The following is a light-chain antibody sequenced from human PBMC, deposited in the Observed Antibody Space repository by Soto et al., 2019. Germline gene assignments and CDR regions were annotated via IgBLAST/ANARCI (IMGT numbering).Light chain of an antibody. J-gene: IGKJ1*01. CDR3: QQYGS. V-gene: IGKV3-20*01. Sequence: EIVLTQSPGTLSLSPGERATLSCRASPSVSGSNLAWYQQKPGQAPRLVIYGASSRATGIPDRFSGSGSGTDFTLTISRLEPEDFAVYYCQQYGSFXQGTKVDIK. CDR2: GAS. CDR1: PSVSGSN.